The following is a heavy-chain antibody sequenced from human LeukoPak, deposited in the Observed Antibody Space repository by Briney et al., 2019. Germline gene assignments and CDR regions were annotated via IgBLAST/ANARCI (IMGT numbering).Heavy chain of an antibody. CDR3: ARDLRPSEYYYYMDV. D-gene: IGHD3-10*01. J-gene: IGHJ6*03. CDR2: ISAYNGNT. CDR1: GYTFSNYG. Sequence: GASVKVSCKASGYTFSNYGISWVRQAPGQGLEWMAWISAYNGNTNYAQKFQGRVTMTTDTHTSTAYMELRSLRSDDTAVYYCARDLRPSEYYYYMDVWGKGTTVTVSS. V-gene: IGHV1-18*01.